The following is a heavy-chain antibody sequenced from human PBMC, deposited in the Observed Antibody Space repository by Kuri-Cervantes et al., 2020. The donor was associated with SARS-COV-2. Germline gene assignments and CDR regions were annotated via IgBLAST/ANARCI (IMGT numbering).Heavy chain of an antibody. CDR2: IYYSGST. CDR3: ARALYNWNYDY. J-gene: IGHJ4*02. V-gene: IGHV4-39*07. D-gene: IGHD1-1*01. Sequence: SETLSLTCTVSGGSISSSSYYWGWIRQPPGKGLEWIGSIYYSGSTYYNPSLKSRVTISVDTSKNQFSLKLSSVTAADTAVYYCARALYNWNYDYWGQGTLVTVSS. CDR1: GGSISSSSYY.